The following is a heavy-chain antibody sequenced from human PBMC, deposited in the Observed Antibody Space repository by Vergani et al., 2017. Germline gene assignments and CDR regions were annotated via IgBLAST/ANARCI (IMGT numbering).Heavy chain of an antibody. J-gene: IGHJ4*02. CDR2: IYHSGST. D-gene: IGHD3-10*01. CDR3: ARSCYYGSGSYYAYFDY. V-gene: IGHV4-4*03. CDR1: GGSISSSNW. Sequence: QVQLQESGPGLVKPPGTLSLTCAVSGGSISSSNWWSWVRQPPGKGLEWIGEIYHSGSTNYNPSLKSRVTISVDKSKNQFSLKLSSVTAADTAVYYCARSCYYGSGSYYAYFDYWGQGTLVTVSS.